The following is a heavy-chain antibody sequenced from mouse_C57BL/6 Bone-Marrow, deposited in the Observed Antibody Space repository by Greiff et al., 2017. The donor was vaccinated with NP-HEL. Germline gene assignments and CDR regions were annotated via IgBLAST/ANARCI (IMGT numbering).Heavy chain of an antibody. D-gene: IGHD2-5*01. V-gene: IGHV1-81*01. CDR2: IYPRSGTT. CDR1: GYTFTSSG. CDR3: AREGDSNYDFDY. Sequence: VQLQQSGAELARPGASVTLSCTASGYTFTSSGISWVKQSTGQGLEWIGEIYPRSGTTYSNEKFKGKATLTADKSSSTAYMELRSLTSEDSAVYFCAREGDSNYDFDYWGQGTTLTVSS. J-gene: IGHJ2*01.